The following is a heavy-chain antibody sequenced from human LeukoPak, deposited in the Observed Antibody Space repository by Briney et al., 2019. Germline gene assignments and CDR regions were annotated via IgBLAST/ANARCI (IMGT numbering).Heavy chain of an antibody. J-gene: IGHJ4*02. CDR1: GFTFSSYW. Sequence: PGGSLRLSCAASGFTFSSYWMSWVRQAPGKGLEWVANIKQDGSEKYYADSVKGRFTISRDNSKNTLYLQMNSLRAEDTAVYYCAKAAPLTVTTLYFDYWGQGTLVTVSS. CDR2: IKQDGSEK. D-gene: IGHD4-17*01. CDR3: AKAAPLTVTTLYFDY. V-gene: IGHV3-7*03.